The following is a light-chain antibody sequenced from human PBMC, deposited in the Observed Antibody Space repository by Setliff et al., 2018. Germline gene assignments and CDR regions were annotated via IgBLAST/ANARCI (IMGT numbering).Light chain of an antibody. CDR1: SSDIGAYDY. V-gene: IGLV2-14*03. Sequence: QSALTQPASVSGSPGQSITIYCIGSSSDIGAYDYVAWYQQHPGKAPKLMIYDVSHRPSGVSNRFSGSKSGNTASLTISGLQAEDEADYYCSSYTSSSAYVFGTGTKVTVL. CDR3: SSYTSSSAYV. CDR2: DVS. J-gene: IGLJ1*01.